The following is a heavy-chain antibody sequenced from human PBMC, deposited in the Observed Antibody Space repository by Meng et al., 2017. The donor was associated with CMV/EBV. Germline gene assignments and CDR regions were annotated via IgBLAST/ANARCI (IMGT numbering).Heavy chain of an antibody. V-gene: IGHV3-11*01. CDR1: GFTFSDYY. CDR3: ARARVPAAIGAINWFDP. Sequence: GGSLRLSCAASGFTFSDYYMSWTRQAPGKGLEWVSYISSSGSTIYYADSVKGRFTISRDNAKNSLYLQMNSLRAEDTAVYYCARARVPAAIGAINWFDPWGQGTLVTVSA. J-gene: IGHJ5*02. D-gene: IGHD2-2*01. CDR2: ISSSGSTI.